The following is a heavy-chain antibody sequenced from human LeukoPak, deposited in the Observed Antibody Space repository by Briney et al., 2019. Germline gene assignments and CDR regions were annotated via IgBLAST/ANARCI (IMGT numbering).Heavy chain of an antibody. V-gene: IGHV4-38-2*01. J-gene: IGHJ6*04. CDR2: IYHGGST. CDR3: ARAYGIAARQGVDV. D-gene: IGHD6-6*01. CDR1: GYSISSGYY. Sequence: SETLSLTCAVSGYSISSGYYWGWIRQPPGKGLEWIGSIYHGGSTFYNPSLKSRVTISVDTSKNQFSLKLSSVTAADTAVYYCARAYGIAARQGVDVWGKGTTVTVSS.